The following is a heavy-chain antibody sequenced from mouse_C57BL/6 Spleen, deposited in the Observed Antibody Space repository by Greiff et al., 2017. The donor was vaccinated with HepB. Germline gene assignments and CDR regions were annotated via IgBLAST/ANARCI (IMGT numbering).Heavy chain of an antibody. V-gene: IGHV5-6*01. CDR1: GFTFSSYG. CDR3: AKRGEGFDY. CDR2: ISSGGSYT. J-gene: IGHJ2*01. Sequence: EVMLLESGGDLVKPGGSLKLSCAASGFTFSSYGMSWVRQTPDKRLEWVATISSGGSYTYYPDSVKGRFTISRDNAKNTLYLQMSSLKSEDTAMYYCAKRGEGFDYWGQGTTLTVSS.